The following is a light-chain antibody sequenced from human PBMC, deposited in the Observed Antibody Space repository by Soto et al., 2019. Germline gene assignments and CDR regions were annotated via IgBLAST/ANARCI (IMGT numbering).Light chain of an antibody. V-gene: IGLV2-14*01. CDR1: SSDVGAYNS. CDR3: SSYTSTNTVL. CDR2: DAT. Sequence: QSALTQPASVSGSPGQSITISCTGTSSDVGAYNSVSWYQQHPGKAPKVMIYDATDRPSGVSNRFSGSKSGNTAYLTISGRQADDEADYYCSSYTSTNTVLFGGGTKLTVL. J-gene: IGLJ2*01.